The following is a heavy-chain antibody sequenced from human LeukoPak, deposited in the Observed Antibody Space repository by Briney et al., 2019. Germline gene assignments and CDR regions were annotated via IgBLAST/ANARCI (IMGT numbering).Heavy chain of an antibody. V-gene: IGHV4-39*01. CDR1: GGSISSSSFY. D-gene: IGHD6-19*01. Sequence: SETLSPTCTVSGGSISSSSFYWVWIRQPPGKGLEWIGTIFYSGSTYYNPSLKSRVTMSVDTSKNQFSLNLSPVTAADTAVYYCARQGYTSGQGLRNNWFDPWGQGSLVTVSS. CDR3: ARQGYTSGQGLRNNWFDP. CDR2: IFYSGST. J-gene: IGHJ5*02.